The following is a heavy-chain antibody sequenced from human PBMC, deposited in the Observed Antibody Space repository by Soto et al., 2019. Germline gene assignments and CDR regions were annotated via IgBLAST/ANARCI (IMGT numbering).Heavy chain of an antibody. CDR1: GFTFSSYW. CDR3: ATAVITGTTDAFDI. CDR2: IKQDGSEK. V-gene: IGHV3-7*01. Sequence: GGSLRLSCAASGFTFSSYWMSWVRQAPGKGLEWVANIKQDGSEKYYVDSVEGRFTISRDNAKNSLYLQMNSLRAEDTAVYYCATAVITGTTDAFDIWGQGTMVTVSS. D-gene: IGHD1-20*01. J-gene: IGHJ3*02.